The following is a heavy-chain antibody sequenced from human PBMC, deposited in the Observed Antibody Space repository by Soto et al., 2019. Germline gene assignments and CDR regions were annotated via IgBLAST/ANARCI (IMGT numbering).Heavy chain of an antibody. J-gene: IGHJ3*02. D-gene: IGHD1-1*01. Sequence: EVQLLESGGGLVQPGGSLRLSCAASGFTFNSYAMTWVRQGPGKGLEWVSGISVNGGSTHYAGSVKGRFTISRDNSKNTLSLQMNSLRAEDTAVYYCAKSLSTGTGDAFDIWGQGTXXTVX. V-gene: IGHV3-23*01. CDR3: AKSLSTGTGDAFDI. CDR1: GFTFNSYA. CDR2: ISVNGGST.